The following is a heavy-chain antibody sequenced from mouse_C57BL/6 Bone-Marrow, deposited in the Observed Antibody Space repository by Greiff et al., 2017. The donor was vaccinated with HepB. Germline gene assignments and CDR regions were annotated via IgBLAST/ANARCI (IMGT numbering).Heavy chain of an antibody. CDR3: ARPPLLLRALYYYAMDY. D-gene: IGHD1-1*01. Sequence: VQLQQSGAELARPGASVKLSCKASGYTFTSYGISWVKQRTGQGLEWIGEIYPRSGNTYYNEKFKGKATLTADKSSSTAYMELRSLTSADSAVYFCARPPLLLRALYYYAMDYWGRGTSVTVSS. V-gene: IGHV1-81*01. CDR1: GYTFTSYG. J-gene: IGHJ4*01. CDR2: IYPRSGNT.